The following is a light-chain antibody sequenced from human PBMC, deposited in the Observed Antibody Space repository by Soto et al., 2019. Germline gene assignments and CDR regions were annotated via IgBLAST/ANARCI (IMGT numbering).Light chain of an antibody. CDR2: EVN. V-gene: IGLV2-14*01. Sequence: QSALTQPASLSGSPGQSITISCTGTSSDIGAYDYVSWFQQHPGKAPKLMISEVNNRPSGVSNRFSGSKSGNTAYLTISGLQVEDEAEYYCSSYTSSSTPRYVFGTGTKVTVL. CDR3: SSYTSSSTPRYV. CDR1: SSDIGAYDY. J-gene: IGLJ1*01.